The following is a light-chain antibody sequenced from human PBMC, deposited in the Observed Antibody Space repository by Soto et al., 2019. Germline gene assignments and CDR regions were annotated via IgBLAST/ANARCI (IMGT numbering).Light chain of an antibody. V-gene: IGKV3-20*01. J-gene: IGKJ5*01. Sequence: EIVLTQSPGTLPLSPGERATLSRRASQSVSNNYLAWYQQKPGQAPRLLIYGASSRATGIPDRFTGSGSGTDFPLTNARLESADYAVYYCQQYGSSPPIIFGQVTRLDIK. CDR1: QSVSNNY. CDR3: QQYGSSPPII. CDR2: GAS.